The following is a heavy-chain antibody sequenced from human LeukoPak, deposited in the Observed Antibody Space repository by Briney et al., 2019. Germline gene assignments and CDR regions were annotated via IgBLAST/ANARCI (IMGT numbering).Heavy chain of an antibody. J-gene: IGHJ4*02. D-gene: IGHD6-19*01. V-gene: IGHV4-39*07. Sequence: PSETLSLTCTVSGGSISSSSYYWGWIRQPPGKGLEWIGSIYYSGSTYYNPSLKSRVTISVDTSKNQFSLKLSSVTAADTAVYYCARSLGIAVAGSLTGFDYWGQGTLVTVSS. CDR3: ARSLGIAVAGSLTGFDY. CDR2: IYYSGST. CDR1: GGSISSSSYY.